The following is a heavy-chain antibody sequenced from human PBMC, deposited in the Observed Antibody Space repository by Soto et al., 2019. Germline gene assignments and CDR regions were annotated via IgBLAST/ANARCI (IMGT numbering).Heavy chain of an antibody. CDR3: AHKGSGDYVLDY. Sequence: QITLKESGPTLVKPTQTLTLTCTLSGFSLSTSGVGVGRIRQSPGKALEWLAVIYWDDVKRYSPSLERRLTITKDTAESEVVLTMTSLDPVATATYYCAHKGSGDYVLDYWGQGILVTFSS. D-gene: IGHD4-17*01. CDR1: GFSLSTSGVG. CDR2: IYWDDVK. V-gene: IGHV2-5*02. J-gene: IGHJ4*02.